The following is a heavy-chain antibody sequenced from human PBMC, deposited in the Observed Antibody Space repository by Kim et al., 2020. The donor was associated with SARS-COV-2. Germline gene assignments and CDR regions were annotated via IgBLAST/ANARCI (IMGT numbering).Heavy chain of an antibody. D-gene: IGHD3-10*01. CDR3: ARDAGYGSGSYNGMDV. J-gene: IGHJ6*02. CDR2: IYYSGST. CDR1: GGSISSGGYY. V-gene: IGHV4-31*03. Sequence: SETLSLTCTVSGGSISSGGYYWSWIRQHPGKGLEWIGYIYYSGSTYYNPSLKSRVTISVDTSKKQISLKLSSVTAADTAVYYCARDAGYGSGSYNGMDVWGQGTTVTVSS.